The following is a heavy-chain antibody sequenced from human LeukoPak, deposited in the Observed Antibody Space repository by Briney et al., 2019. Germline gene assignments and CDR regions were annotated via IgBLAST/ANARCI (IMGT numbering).Heavy chain of an antibody. CDR3: ARDRVDMKFDI. J-gene: IGHJ3*02. Sequence: PGGSLRLSCAASGFTFSSYSMTWVRQAPGKGLEWVSYISTSGITIYYADSVKGRFTISRDNAKNSLYLQMNSLRAEDTAVYYCARDRVDMKFDIWGQGTMVTVSS. CDR1: GFTFSSYS. V-gene: IGHV3-48*04. CDR2: ISTSGITI. D-gene: IGHD3-10*01.